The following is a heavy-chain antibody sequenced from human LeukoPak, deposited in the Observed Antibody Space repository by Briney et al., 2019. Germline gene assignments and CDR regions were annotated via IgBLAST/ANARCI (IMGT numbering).Heavy chain of an antibody. J-gene: IGHJ5*02. CDR2: IYHNRGT. CDR3: ARGPTTMQGGGFDP. D-gene: IGHD5-12*01. V-gene: IGHV4-38-2*02. Sequence: SETLSLTCTVSGYSISSGYYWAWIRQPPGKGLEWIGSIYHNRGTYYNPSLTSRVTILIDTSNNQFSLKITSVTAADTAVYHCARGPTTMQGGGFDPWGQGALVTVSS. CDR1: GYSISSGYY.